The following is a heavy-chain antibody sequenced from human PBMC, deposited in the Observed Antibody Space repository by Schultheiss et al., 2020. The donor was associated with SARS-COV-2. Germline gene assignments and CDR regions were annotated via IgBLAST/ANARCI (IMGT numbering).Heavy chain of an antibody. Sequence: GGSLRLSCAASGFTYSTYTMNWVRQAPGKGLEWVSTISDDGGSTYYADSVKGRFTISRDNSRNTLYLQMNSLRAEDTALYYCTRRRGYSGYADCWGQGTLVTVSS. CDR2: ISDDGGST. CDR3: TRRRGYSGYADC. CDR1: GFTYSTYT. V-gene: IGHV3-23*01. J-gene: IGHJ4*02. D-gene: IGHD5-12*01.